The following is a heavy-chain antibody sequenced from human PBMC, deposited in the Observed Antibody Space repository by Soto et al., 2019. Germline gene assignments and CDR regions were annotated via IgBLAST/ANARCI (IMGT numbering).Heavy chain of an antibody. V-gene: IGHV3-30-3*01. D-gene: IGHD6-19*01. CDR1: GFTFSSYT. CDR3: ARGAGIAVAGTSFDY. CDR2: ISYDGSNK. Sequence: QVQLVESGGGVVQPGRSLRFSCAASGFTFSSYTMHWVRQAPGKGLEWVALISYDGSNKYYADSVKGRFTISRDNSKNTLYLQMNSLRAEDTAVYYCARGAGIAVAGTSFDYWGQGTLVTVSS. J-gene: IGHJ4*02.